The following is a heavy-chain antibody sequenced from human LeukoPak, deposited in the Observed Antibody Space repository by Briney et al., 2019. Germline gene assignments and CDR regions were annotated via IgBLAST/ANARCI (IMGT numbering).Heavy chain of an antibody. Sequence: GGSLRLSCAASGFTFSSYGMHWVRQAPGKGLEWVAFIRYDGSNKYYADSVKGRFTISRDNSKNTLYLQMNSLRVEDTAVYYCAKRWIVGAASYFDYWGQGTLVTVSS. J-gene: IGHJ4*02. CDR2: IRYDGSNK. D-gene: IGHD1-26*01. V-gene: IGHV3-30*02. CDR3: AKRWIVGAASYFDY. CDR1: GFTFSSYG.